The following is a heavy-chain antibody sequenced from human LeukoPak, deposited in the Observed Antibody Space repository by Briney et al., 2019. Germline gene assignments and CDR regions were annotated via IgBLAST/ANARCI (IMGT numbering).Heavy chain of an antibody. CDR3: GRAFPPLRTSSAGDL. Sequence: VGSLRLSCSASGFTFSDYDINWVRHAPGKGLECVSSISYLSTHVYYGDSVKGRFSISRDNAKNSLYLQMNSLGAEDTAIYYCGRAFPPLRTSSAGDLWGQGILVTVSS. D-gene: IGHD3-16*01. CDR1: GFTFSDYD. J-gene: IGHJ4*02. CDR2: ISYLSTHV. V-gene: IGHV3-21*01.